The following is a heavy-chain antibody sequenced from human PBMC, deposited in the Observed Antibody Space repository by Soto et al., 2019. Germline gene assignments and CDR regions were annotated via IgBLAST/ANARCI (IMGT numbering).Heavy chain of an antibody. D-gene: IGHD3-10*01. V-gene: IGHV3-74*01. CDR2: INSDGSST. Sequence: EVQLVESGGGLVQPGGSLRLSCAASGFTFSSYWMHWVRQAPGKGLVWVSRINSDGSSTSYADSVKGRFTISRDNAKNTMYLQMNSIRAGGTGVYYCARGEGGLWFGELSVLPDYWGQGTLVTVSS. CDR3: ARGEGGLWFGELSVLPDY. J-gene: IGHJ4*02. CDR1: GFTFSSYW.